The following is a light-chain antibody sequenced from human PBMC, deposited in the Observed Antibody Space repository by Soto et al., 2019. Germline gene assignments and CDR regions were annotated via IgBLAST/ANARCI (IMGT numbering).Light chain of an antibody. CDR1: QSVLYSSNNKNY. J-gene: IGKJ5*01. CDR3: QQYYSTPIN. V-gene: IGKV4-1*01. CDR2: WAS. Sequence: DIVMTQSPDSLAVSLGERATINCKSSQSVLYSSNNKNYLAWYQQKSGQPPKLIIYWASTRESGVPDRFSGSGSATDFTLTISSLQAEDVAVYYCQQYYSTPINFGQGTRLEFK.